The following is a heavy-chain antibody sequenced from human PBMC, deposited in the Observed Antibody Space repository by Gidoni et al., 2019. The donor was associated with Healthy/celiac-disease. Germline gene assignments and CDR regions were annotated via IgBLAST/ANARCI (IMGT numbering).Heavy chain of an antibody. V-gene: IGHV4-59*01. J-gene: IGHJ3*02. Sequence: QVQLQESGPGLVKPSETLSLTCTVSGGSISSYYWSWIRQPPGKGLEWIGYIYYSGSTNYTPSLKSRVTISVDTSKNQFSLKLSSVTAADTAVYYCARESLGIWRAFDIWGQGTMVTVSS. CDR1: GGSISSYY. CDR3: ARESLGIWRAFDI. D-gene: IGHD3-16*01. CDR2: IYYSGST.